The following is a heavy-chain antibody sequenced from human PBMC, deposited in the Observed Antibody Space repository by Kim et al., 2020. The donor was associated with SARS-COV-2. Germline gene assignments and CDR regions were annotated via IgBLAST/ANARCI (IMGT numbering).Heavy chain of an antibody. V-gene: IGHV3-74*01. CDR2: GTP. Sequence: GTPNYADSVKGRFTIFRDNARNTLHLQMNNLRTEDTAVYYCARDLSGRQDIWGQGTVVTVSS. CDR3: ARDLSGRQDI. D-gene: IGHD1-26*01. J-gene: IGHJ3*02.